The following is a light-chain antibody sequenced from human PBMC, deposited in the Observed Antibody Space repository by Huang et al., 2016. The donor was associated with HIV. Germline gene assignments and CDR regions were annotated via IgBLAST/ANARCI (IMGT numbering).Light chain of an antibody. V-gene: IGKV1-5*03. J-gene: IGKJ2*01. Sequence: DIQMTQFPSTLSAAIGDGVTITCRASQSLSTSVDWYQQKPGKAPKLLIYKATSFESGVPPRFSGRGSGTEFTLTISSLQPDDFATYYCQQYNSYSVTFGQGTKLEIK. CDR3: QQYNSYSVT. CDR2: KAT. CDR1: QSLSTS.